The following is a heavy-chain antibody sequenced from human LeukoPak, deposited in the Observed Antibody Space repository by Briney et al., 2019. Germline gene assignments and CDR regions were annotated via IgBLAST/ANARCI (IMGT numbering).Heavy chain of an antibody. J-gene: IGHJ6*02. V-gene: IGHV1-2*04. Sequence: GASVKVSCKASGYTFTGYYMHWVRQAPGQGLEWMGWINPNSGGTNYAQKFQGWVTMTRDTSISTAYMELSRLRSDDTAVYYCARAWNHRSITMVRGVPHYYGMDVWGQGTTVTVSS. D-gene: IGHD3-10*01. CDR2: INPNSGGT. CDR3: ARAWNHRSITMVRGVPHYYGMDV. CDR1: GYTFTGYY.